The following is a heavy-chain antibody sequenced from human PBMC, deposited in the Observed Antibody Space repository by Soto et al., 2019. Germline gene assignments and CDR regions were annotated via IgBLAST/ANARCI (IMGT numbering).Heavy chain of an antibody. D-gene: IGHD3-10*01. CDR3: ARDRWADGSGSYGYYYYGMDV. J-gene: IGHJ6*02. V-gene: IGHV4-31*03. CDR1: GGSISSGGYY. CDR2: IYYSGST. Sequence: SETLSLTCTVSGGSISSGGYYWSWIRQHPGKGLEWIGYIYYSGSTYYNPSLKSRVTISVDTSKNQFSLKLSSVTAADTAVYYCARDRWADGSGSYGYYYYGMDVWGQGTTVTVSS.